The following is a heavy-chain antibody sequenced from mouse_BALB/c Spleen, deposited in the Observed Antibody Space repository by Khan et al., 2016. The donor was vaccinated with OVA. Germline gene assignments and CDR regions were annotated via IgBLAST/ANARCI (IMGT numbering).Heavy chain of an antibody. J-gene: IGHJ2*01. CDR3: ARTHER. CDR2: INPSSGST. CDR1: GYTFTSYT. Sequence: VQLQQSGAELARPGASVKMSCKASGYTFTSYTMHWVKQRPGQGLEWIGYINPSSGSTKYNQKFKDKATLTVDKSSSTAYMQLSSLTSEDSAVXCGARTHERWGQGTTLTVSS. V-gene: IGHV1-4*01.